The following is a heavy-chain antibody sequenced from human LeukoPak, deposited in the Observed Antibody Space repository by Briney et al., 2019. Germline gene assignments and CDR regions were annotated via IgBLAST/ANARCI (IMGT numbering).Heavy chain of an antibody. J-gene: IGHJ4*01. CDR2: ISAYTGNT. D-gene: IGHD5-18*01. Sequence: ASVKVSCEASGYTFTSYGISWVRQAPGQGLEWMGWISAYTGNTNYAQKLHGRVTMTTDTSTSTAYMELRSLRSDDTAVYYCARDPYVDTAMVPGYWGHGTLVTVSS. V-gene: IGHV1-18*01. CDR3: ARDPYVDTAMVPGY. CDR1: GYTFTSYG.